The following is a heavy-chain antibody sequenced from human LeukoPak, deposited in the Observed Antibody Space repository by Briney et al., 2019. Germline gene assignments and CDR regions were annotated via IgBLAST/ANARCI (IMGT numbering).Heavy chain of an antibody. J-gene: IGHJ6*03. CDR2: ISWDGGST. CDR3: AKDTSRGYNYYYYMDV. D-gene: IGHD5-12*01. V-gene: IGHV3-43*01. Sequence: GGSLRLSCAASGFAFDDYTMHWVRQAPGKGLERVSLISWDGGSTYYGDSVKGRFTISRDNSKNSLYLQMNSLRTEDTALYYCAKDTSRGYNYYYYMDVWGKGTTVTVSS. CDR1: GFAFDDYT.